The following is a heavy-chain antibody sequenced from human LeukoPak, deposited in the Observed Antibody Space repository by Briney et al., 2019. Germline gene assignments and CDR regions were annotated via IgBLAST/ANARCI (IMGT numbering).Heavy chain of an antibody. CDR1: GYTLTELS. D-gene: IGHD6-19*01. V-gene: IGHV1-24*01. CDR2: FDPEDGET. Sequence: ASVKVSCKVSGYTLTELSMHWVRQAPGKGLEWMGGFDPEDGETIYAQKFQGRVTMTEDTSTDTAYMELSSLRSEDTAVYYCATDGIGAVAGIGAFDIWGQGTMVTVSS. J-gene: IGHJ3*02. CDR3: ATDGIGAVAGIGAFDI.